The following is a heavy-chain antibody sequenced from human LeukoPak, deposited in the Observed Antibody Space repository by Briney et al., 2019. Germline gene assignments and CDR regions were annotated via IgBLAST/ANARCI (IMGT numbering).Heavy chain of an antibody. D-gene: IGHD3/OR15-3a*01. CDR3: ARMIYTDLNYFDY. J-gene: IGHJ4*02. V-gene: IGHV3-66*02. CDR1: GFTVSSNY. Sequence: GGSLRLSCAASGFTVSSNYMSWVRQAPGKRLEWVSVIYSGGSTYYADSVKGRFTISRDNSKNTLYLQMNSLRAEDTAVYYCARMIYTDLNYFDYWGQGTLVTVSS. CDR2: IYSGGST.